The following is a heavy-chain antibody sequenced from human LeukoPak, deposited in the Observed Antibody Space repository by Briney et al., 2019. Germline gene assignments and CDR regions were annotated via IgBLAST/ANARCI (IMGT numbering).Heavy chain of an antibody. D-gene: IGHD4-17*01. CDR2: IKQDGSEK. Sequence: GGSLRLSCAASGFTFSSYWMSWVRQAPGKGLEWVANIKQDGSEKYYVDSVKGRFTISRDNAKNSLYLQMNSLRAEDTAVYYCARASNDYGALLDVFDFGGKGTMVTVSS. CDR1: GFTFSSYW. J-gene: IGHJ3*01. V-gene: IGHV3-7*01. CDR3: ARASNDYGALLDVFDF.